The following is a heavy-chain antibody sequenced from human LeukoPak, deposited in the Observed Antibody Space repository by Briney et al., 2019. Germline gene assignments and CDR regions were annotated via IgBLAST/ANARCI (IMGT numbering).Heavy chain of an antibody. V-gene: IGHV4-31*03. CDR3: ARDRYYYYGMDV. J-gene: IGHJ6*02. Sequence: SETLSLTCTVSGGSISSGGYYWSWIRQHPGKGLEWIGYIYYSGSTYYNPSLKSRVTISVDTSKNQFSLKLSSVTAADTAVYYCARDRYYYYGMDVWGQGTTVTVSS. CDR1: GGSISSGGYY. CDR2: IYYSGST.